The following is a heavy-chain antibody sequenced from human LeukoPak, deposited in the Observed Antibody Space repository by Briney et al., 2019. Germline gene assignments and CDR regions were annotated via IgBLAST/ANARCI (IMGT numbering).Heavy chain of an antibody. CDR2: ISGSGGST. CDR1: GFTFSSYA. D-gene: IGHD3-22*01. CDR3: ARDYLRSRITMIVVVITPTY. Sequence: GSLRLSCAASGFTFSSYAMSWVRQAPGKGLEWVSAISGSGGSTYYADSVKGRFTISRDNSKNTLYLQMNSLRAEDTAVYYCARDYLRSRITMIVVVITPTYWGQGTLVTVSS. V-gene: IGHV3-23*01. J-gene: IGHJ4*02.